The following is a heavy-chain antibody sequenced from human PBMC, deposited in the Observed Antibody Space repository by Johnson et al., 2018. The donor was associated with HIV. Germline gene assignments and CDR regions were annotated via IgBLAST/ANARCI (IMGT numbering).Heavy chain of an antibody. CDR2: IRYDGSNK. CDR1: GFTFSSYG. Sequence: QMQLVESGGGVVQPGGSLRLSCAASGFTFSSYGMHWVRQAPGKGLEWVAFIRYDGSNKYYADSVKGRFTISRDNSKNTLYLQMNSLRAEDTAVYYCAKDQGWFGEFMNAFDIWGQGTMVTVSS. J-gene: IGHJ3*02. D-gene: IGHD3-10*01. V-gene: IGHV3-30*02. CDR3: AKDQGWFGEFMNAFDI.